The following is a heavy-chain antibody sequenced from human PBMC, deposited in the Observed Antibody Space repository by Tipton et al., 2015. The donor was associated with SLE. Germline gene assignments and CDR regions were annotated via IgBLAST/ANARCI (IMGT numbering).Heavy chain of an antibody. CDR1: GGSISSHY. D-gene: IGHD3-10*01. J-gene: IGHJ4*02. CDR2: IYYSGST. Sequence: TLSLTCTVSGGSISSHYWSWIRQPPGKGLEWIGYIYYSGSTNYNPSLKSRVTISVDTSKNQFSLKLSSVTAADTAVYYCASQGAAYGSYYFDYWGQGTLVTVSS. V-gene: IGHV4-59*11. CDR3: ASQGAAYGSYYFDY.